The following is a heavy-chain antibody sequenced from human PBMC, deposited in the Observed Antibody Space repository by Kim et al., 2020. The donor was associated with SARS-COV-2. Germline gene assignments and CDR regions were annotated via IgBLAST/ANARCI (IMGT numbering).Heavy chain of an antibody. CDR1: GGTFSSYA. V-gene: IGHV1-69*04. CDR3: AIDQGGNGEFDY. D-gene: IGHD3-10*01. J-gene: IGHJ4*02. CDR2: IIPIFTRA. Sequence: SVKVSCKASGGTFSSYAINWVRQSPGQGLEWMGRIIPIFTRANYEQKFHGRVTITADKSTSTAYMELSSLRSEDTAVYYCAIDQGGNGEFDYWGQGTLV.